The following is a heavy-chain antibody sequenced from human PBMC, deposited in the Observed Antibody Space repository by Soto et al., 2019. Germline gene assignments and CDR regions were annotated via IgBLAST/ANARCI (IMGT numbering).Heavy chain of an antibody. D-gene: IGHD2-8*01. CDR2: ISGSGGST. CDR3: AKQGMRDAFDI. CDR1: GFAFSSSW. V-gene: IGHV3-23*01. Sequence: GGSLRLSCTASGFAFSSSWMAWVRQAPGKGLEWVSAISGSGGSTYYADSVKGRFTISRDNSKNTLYLQMNSLRAEETAVYYCAKQGMRDAFDIWGQGTMVTVS. J-gene: IGHJ3*02.